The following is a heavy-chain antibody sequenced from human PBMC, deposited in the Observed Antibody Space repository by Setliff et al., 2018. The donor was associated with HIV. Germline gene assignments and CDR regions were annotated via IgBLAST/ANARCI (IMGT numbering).Heavy chain of an antibody. CDR1: GYSFTSYW. Sequence: PGESLKISCKGSGYSFTSYWIGWVRQMPGKGLEWMGIIHPSDSNTRYIPSFRGQVTISADKSISTAYLQWSSLKASDTAMYYCASSITVAAGRSHYYYAMDVWGQGTTVTVSS. D-gene: IGHD2-15*01. CDR3: ASSITVAAGRSHYYYAMDV. CDR2: IHPSDSNT. V-gene: IGHV5-51*01. J-gene: IGHJ6*02.